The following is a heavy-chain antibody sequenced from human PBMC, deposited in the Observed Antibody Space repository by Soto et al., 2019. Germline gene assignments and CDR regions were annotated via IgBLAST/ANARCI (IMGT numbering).Heavy chain of an antibody. J-gene: IGHJ3*02. D-gene: IGHD1-26*01. CDR1: GYTFTNYW. Sequence: PGESLKISCKGSGYTFTNYWIGWVRQMPGKGPEWMGIIYPGDSDTKYNPSFQGQVTISADKSISTAYLQWSSLKASDTAMYYCARHLGLGAYDAFDIWGQGTMVTVSS. CDR2: IYPGDSDT. V-gene: IGHV5-51*01. CDR3: ARHLGLGAYDAFDI.